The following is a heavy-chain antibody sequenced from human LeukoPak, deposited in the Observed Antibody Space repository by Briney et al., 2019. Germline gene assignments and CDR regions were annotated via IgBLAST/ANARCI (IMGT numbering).Heavy chain of an antibody. D-gene: IGHD3-22*01. V-gene: IGHV4-34*01. CDR1: GGSFSGYY. CDR2: INHSGST. CDR3: ARGGPDSSGYYYYYYYCGMDV. Sequence: SETLSLTCAVYGGSFSGYYWSWIRQPPGKGLEWIGEINHSGSTNYNPSLKSRVTISVDTSKNQFSLKLSSVTAADAAVYYCARGGPDSSGYYYYYYYCGMDVWGQGTTVTVSS. J-gene: IGHJ6*02.